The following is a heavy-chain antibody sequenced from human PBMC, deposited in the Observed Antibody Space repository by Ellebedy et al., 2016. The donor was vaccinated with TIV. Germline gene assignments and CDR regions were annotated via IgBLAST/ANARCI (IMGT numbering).Heavy chain of an antibody. Sequence: GESLKISCAGSGFTFSSYWMHWVRQAPGKGLVWVSRINSDGSSTSYADSVKGRFTISRDNAKNTLYLQMNSLRAEDTAVYYCARTQFTSGGSCYSLWGQGTLVTVSS. D-gene: IGHD2-15*01. CDR2: INSDGSST. V-gene: IGHV3-74*01. J-gene: IGHJ4*02. CDR1: GFTFSSYW. CDR3: ARTQFTSGGSCYSL.